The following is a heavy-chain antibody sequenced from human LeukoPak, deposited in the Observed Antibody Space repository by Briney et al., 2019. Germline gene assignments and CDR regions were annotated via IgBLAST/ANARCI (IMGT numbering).Heavy chain of an antibody. D-gene: IGHD3-22*01. CDR1: GGSISSGY. J-gene: IGHJ4*02. CDR3: VRDGVNYYDISGYDI. CDR2: IYYSGST. V-gene: IGHV4-59*01. Sequence: SETLSLTCTVSGGSISSGYWSWIRQPPGKGLEWIGYIYYSGSTNYNPSLKSRVTISVDTSKNQFSLKLSSVTAADTAVYYCVRDGVNYYDISGYDIWGRGTLVTVSS.